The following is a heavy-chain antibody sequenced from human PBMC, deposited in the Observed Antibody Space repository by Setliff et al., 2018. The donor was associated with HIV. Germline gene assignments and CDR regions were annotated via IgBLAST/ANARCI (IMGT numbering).Heavy chain of an antibody. CDR1: ELTFSNYA. CDR3: AQAQTSVSGSYYQYLQH. J-gene: IGHJ1*01. D-gene: IGHD3-10*01. V-gene: IGHV3-23*01. CDR2: LSGSGGST. Sequence: PGGSLRLSCAASELTFSNYAMTWVRQAPGKGLGWVSSLSGSGGSTYYADSVKGRFTISRDNSKNTLYLRMNSLRAEDTAVYYCAQAQTSVSGSYYQYLQHWGQGTLVTVSS.